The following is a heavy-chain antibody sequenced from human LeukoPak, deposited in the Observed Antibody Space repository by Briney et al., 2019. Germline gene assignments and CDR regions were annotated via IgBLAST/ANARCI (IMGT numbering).Heavy chain of an antibody. D-gene: IGHD4-23*01. Sequence: SVKVSCKASGGTFSSYAISWVRQAPGQGLEWMGVIIPIFGTANYAQKFQGRVTITADKSTSTAYMELSSLRSEDTAVYYCARGGVGGDFDYWGQGTLVTVSS. CDR3: ARGGVGGDFDY. J-gene: IGHJ4*02. V-gene: IGHV1-69*06. CDR1: GGTFSSYA. CDR2: IIPIFGTA.